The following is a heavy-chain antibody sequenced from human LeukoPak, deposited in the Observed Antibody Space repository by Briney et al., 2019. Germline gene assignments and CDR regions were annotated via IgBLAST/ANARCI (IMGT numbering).Heavy chain of an antibody. Sequence: ASVKVSCKVSGYTLTELSTHWVRQAPGKGLEWMGGFDPEDGETIYAQKFQGRVTMTEDTSTDTAYMELSSLRSEDTAVYYCATHIVVVPAAISPMMNWGQGTLVTVSS. D-gene: IGHD2-2*02. CDR1: GYTLTELS. CDR2: FDPEDGET. CDR3: ATHIVVVPAAISPMMN. V-gene: IGHV1-24*01. J-gene: IGHJ4*02.